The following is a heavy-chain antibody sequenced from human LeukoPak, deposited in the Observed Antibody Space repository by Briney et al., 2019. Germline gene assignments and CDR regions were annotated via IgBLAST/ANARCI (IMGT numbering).Heavy chain of an antibody. CDR1: GFTFSSYS. CDR2: ISTSSSYI. V-gene: IGHV3-21*04. J-gene: IGHJ4*02. CDR3: AKWGCTGGSCYPFAY. D-gene: IGHD2-15*01. Sequence: GGSLRLSCAAAGFTFSSYSMNWVRQAPGKGLEWVSSISTSSSYIYYADSVKGRFTISRDNSKNTLYLEMNSLRAEDTAVCYCAKWGCTGGSCYPFAYWGQGTLVTVSS.